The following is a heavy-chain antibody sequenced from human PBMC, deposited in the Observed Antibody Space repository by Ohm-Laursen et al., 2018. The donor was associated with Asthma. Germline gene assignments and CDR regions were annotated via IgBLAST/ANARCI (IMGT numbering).Heavy chain of an antibody. D-gene: IGHD6-13*01. CDR1: GGSISSDY. CDR3: ARVASGYSLDY. J-gene: IGHJ4*02. V-gene: IGHV4-59*01. Sequence: TLSLTWTVSGGSISSDYWSWIRQPPGKGLEWIGYIYYSGSTNYNPSLKSRVTISVDTSKNQFSLKLSSVTAADTAVYYCARVASGYSLDYWGQGTLVTVSS. CDR2: IYYSGST.